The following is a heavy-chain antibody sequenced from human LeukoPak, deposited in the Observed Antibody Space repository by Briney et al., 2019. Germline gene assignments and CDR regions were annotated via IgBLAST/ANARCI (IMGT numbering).Heavy chain of an antibody. CDR3: ARGGDGYNYFDY. D-gene: IGHD5-24*01. Sequence: SETLSLTCAVYGGSFSGYYWSWIRQPPGKGLEWIGEIKHSGSTNYNPSLKSRVTISLDTSKNQFSLKVSSVTAADTAVYYCARGGDGYNYFDYWDQGTLVSVSS. CDR1: GGSFSGYY. CDR2: IKHSGST. V-gene: IGHV4-34*01. J-gene: IGHJ4*02.